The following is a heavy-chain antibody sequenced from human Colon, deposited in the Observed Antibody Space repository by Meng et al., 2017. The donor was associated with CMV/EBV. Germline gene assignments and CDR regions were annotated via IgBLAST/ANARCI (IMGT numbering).Heavy chain of an antibody. D-gene: IGHD2-2*01. Sequence: GESLKISCAASGFTFSSYWMSWVRQAPGKGLEWVANIKQDGSEKYYVDSVKGRFTISRDNAKNSLYLQMNSLRAEDTAVYYCARDVVVPAAISYYYYYGMDVWGQGTTVTVSS. CDR2: IKQDGSEK. CDR1: GFTFSSYW. J-gene: IGHJ6*02. CDR3: ARDVVVPAAISYYYYYGMDV. V-gene: IGHV3-7*01.